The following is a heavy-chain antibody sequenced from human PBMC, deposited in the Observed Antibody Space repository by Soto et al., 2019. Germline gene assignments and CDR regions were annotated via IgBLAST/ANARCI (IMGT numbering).Heavy chain of an antibody. Sequence: ASVKVSCKASGYTFTSYAMHWVRQAPGQRLEWMGWINAGNGNTKYSQKFQGRVTITRDTSASTAYMELSSLRSEDTAVYYCARGSVRNSSGWYGGLLDGMDVWGQGTTVTVSS. CDR3: ARGSVRNSSGWYGGLLDGMDV. V-gene: IGHV1-3*01. CDR2: INAGNGNT. D-gene: IGHD6-19*01. CDR1: GYTFTSYA. J-gene: IGHJ6*02.